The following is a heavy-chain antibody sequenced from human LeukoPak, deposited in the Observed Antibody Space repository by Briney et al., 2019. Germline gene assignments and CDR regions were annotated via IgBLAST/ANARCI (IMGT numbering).Heavy chain of an antibody. V-gene: IGHV5-51*01. CDR1: GYSFTSYW. CDR2: IFPGDSDT. Sequence: EALKISCKGSGYSFTSYWIAWVRQMPEKGLEWMAIIFPGDSDTRYSPSFQGQVTISADKSISTAYLQWSSLKASDTAMYYCASRVGLAVLDAFDIWGQGTMVTVSS. J-gene: IGHJ3*02. CDR3: ASRVGLAVLDAFDI. D-gene: IGHD1-26*01.